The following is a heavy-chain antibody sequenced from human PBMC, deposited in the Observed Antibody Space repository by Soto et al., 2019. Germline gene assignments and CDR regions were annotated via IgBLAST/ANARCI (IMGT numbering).Heavy chain of an antibody. V-gene: IGHV3-23*01. J-gene: IGHJ6*02. CDR2: ISGSGGST. D-gene: IGHD6-13*01. CDR1: GFTFSSYA. Sequence: GGSLRLSCAASGFTFSSYAMSWVRQAPGKGLEWVSAISGSGGSTYYAESVKGRFTISRDNSKNKLNLQMNNLRAEDTAVYYCANDNLAAAPADYYYGMDVWGQGTTVTVSS. CDR3: ANDNLAAAPADYYYGMDV.